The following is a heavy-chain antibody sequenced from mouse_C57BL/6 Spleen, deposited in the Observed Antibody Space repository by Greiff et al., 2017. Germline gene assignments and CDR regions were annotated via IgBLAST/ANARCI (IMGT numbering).Heavy chain of an antibody. D-gene: IGHD1-1*01. Sequence: QVQLQQPGAELVKPGASVKMSCKASGYTFTSSWITWVKQRPGQGLEWIGDIYPGSGSTNYNEKFKSKATLTVDTSSSTAYMQLSSLTSEDSAVYYCARSGYGSSYFAYWGQGTTLTVSS. CDR1: GYTFTSSW. CDR3: ARSGYGSSYFAY. V-gene: IGHV1-55*01. J-gene: IGHJ2*01. CDR2: IYPGSGST.